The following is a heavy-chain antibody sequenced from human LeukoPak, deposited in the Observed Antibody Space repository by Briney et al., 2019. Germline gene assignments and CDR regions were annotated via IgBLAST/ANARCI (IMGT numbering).Heavy chain of an antibody. J-gene: IGHJ4*02. V-gene: IGHV3-33*06. Sequence: PGRSLRLSCAASGFTFSSYGMHWVRQAPGKGLEWVAVIWYDGSNKYYADSVKGRFTISRDNSKNTLYLQMNSLRAEDTAVYYCAKGMTTVTTFDYWGQGTLVTLSS. CDR1: GFTFSSYG. CDR2: IWYDGSNK. D-gene: IGHD4-17*01. CDR3: AKGMTTVTTFDY.